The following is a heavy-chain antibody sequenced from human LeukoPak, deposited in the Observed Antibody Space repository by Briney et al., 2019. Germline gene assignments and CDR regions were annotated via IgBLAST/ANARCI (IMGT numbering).Heavy chain of an antibody. CDR3: ARKNRTMSYDY. J-gene: IGHJ4*02. D-gene: IGHD3-22*01. V-gene: IGHV4-39*01. Sequence: PSETLSLTCTVSGGSISSSSYYWGWIRQPPGTGLEWIGSIYYSGSTYYNPSLKSRVTISVDTSKNQFSLTLSSVTAADTAVYYFARKNRTMSYDYWGQGTLVTVSS. CDR1: GGSISSSSYY. CDR2: IYYSGST.